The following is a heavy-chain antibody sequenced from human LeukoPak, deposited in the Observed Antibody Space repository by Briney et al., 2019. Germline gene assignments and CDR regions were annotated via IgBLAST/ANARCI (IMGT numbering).Heavy chain of an antibody. CDR2: IVVGSGNT. Sequence: GTSVKVSCKASGFTFKNSAVQWVRQARGQRLEWIGWIVVGSGNTYYAQKFHERVTITRDMSTGTAYMELSSLRSEDTAVYYCARALFVVVPVDYYYYYMDVWGKGTTVTVSS. D-gene: IGHD2-2*01. V-gene: IGHV1-58*01. CDR1: GFTFKNSA. CDR3: ARALFVVVPVDYYYYYMDV. J-gene: IGHJ6*03.